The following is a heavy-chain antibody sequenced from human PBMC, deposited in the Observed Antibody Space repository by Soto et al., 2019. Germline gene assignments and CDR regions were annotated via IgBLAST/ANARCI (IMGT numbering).Heavy chain of an antibody. CDR3: PKHHVVEATGNWLTP. D-gene: IGHD2-15*01. CDR2: ISGSGGST. V-gene: IGHV3-23*01. Sequence: PGGSLRLSCAASGFTFSSYAMSWVRQAPGKGLGWVSAISGSGGSTYYADSVKGRFTISRDNSKNTLYLHMNSLRAEDTAVFSFPKHHVVEATGNWLTPGGKEPWSPSPQ. CDR1: GFTFSSYA. J-gene: IGHJ5*01.